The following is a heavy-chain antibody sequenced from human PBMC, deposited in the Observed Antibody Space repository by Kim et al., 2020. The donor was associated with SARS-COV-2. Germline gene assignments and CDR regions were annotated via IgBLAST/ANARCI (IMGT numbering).Heavy chain of an antibody. Sequence: SETLSLTCAVYGGSFSGYYWSWIRQPPGKGLEWIGEINHSGSTNYNPSLKSRVTISVDTSKNQFSLKLSSVTAADTAVYYCARYSYPGYSSGSWAYYYYYYGMDVWGQGTTVTVSS. CDR3: ARYSYPGYSSGSWAYYYYYYGMDV. V-gene: IGHV4-34*01. D-gene: IGHD6-19*01. CDR1: GGSFSGYY. J-gene: IGHJ6*02. CDR2: INHSGST.